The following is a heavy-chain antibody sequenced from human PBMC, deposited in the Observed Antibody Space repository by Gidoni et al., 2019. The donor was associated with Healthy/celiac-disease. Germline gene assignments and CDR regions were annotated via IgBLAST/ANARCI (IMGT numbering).Heavy chain of an antibody. V-gene: IGHV4-39*07. Sequence: QLQLQESGPGLVKPSETLSLTCTVSGGSISSSSYYWGWIRQPPGKGLEWIGSIYYSGSTYYNPSLKSRVTISVDTSKNQFSLKLSSVTAADTAVYYCARDGQSGRTPISWFDPWGQGTLVTVSS. CDR1: GGSISSSSYY. CDR3: ARDGQSGRTPISWFDP. CDR2: IYYSGST. J-gene: IGHJ5*02. D-gene: IGHD1-26*01.